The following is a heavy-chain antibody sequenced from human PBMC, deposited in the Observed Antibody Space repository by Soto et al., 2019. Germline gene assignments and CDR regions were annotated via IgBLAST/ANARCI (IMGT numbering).Heavy chain of an antibody. CDR3: AHNLYRSGWYRQGYYFAY. V-gene: IGHV2-5*02. D-gene: IGHD6-19*01. Sequence: QITLKESGPTLVKPTQTLTLTCTFSGFSLSTSGVGVGWIRQPPGKALEWLALIYWDDDKRHSPSLKSRLTITKDTPKNQVVLTVTHKDPVDTATYYCAHNLYRSGWYRQGYYFAYWGQGTLVTVSS. J-gene: IGHJ4*02. CDR2: IYWDDDK. CDR1: GFSLSTSGVG.